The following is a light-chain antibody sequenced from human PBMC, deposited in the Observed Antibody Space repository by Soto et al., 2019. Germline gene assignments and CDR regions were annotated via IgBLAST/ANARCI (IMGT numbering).Light chain of an antibody. CDR2: EVS. J-gene: IGLJ7*01. V-gene: IGLV2-14*01. Sequence: QSALTQPASVSGSPGQSITISCTGTSSDVGGYNYVSWYQQHPGKAPKVMIYEVSNRPSGVSNRFSGPKSGNTASLTISGLQAEDEADYYCSSYTSSITLVFGGGTQLTVL. CDR3: SSYTSSITLV. CDR1: SSDVGGYNY.